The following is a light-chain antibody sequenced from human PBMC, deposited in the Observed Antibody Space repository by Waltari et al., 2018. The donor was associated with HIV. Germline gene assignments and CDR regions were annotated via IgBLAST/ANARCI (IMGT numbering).Light chain of an antibody. V-gene: IGLV3-1*01. J-gene: IGLJ2*01. CDR1: ALQSRY. CDR2: QDG. CDR3: QAWAGGTGSEGV. Sequence: SYELTQPPSVSVSPGQTASIACSGDALQSRYVSWYQKRPGQSPVLVVFQDGKRPSGIPERFSGSNYGNTATLTSSGTQAMDEADYFCQAWAGGTGSEGVFGGGTKLTVL.